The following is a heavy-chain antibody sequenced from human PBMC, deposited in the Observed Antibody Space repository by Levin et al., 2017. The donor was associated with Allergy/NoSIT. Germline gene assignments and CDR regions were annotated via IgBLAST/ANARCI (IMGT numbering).Heavy chain of an antibody. D-gene: IGHD1-7*01. CDR3: AKSYNWNYPYYYYYGMDV. Sequence: GGSLRLSCAASGFTFSSYGMHWVRQAPGKGLEWVAVISYDGSNKYYADSVKGRFTISRDNSKNTLYLQMNSLRAEDTAVYYCAKSYNWNYPYYYYYGMDVWGQGTTVTVSS. CDR2: ISYDGSNK. J-gene: IGHJ6*02. CDR1: GFTFSSYG. V-gene: IGHV3-30*18.